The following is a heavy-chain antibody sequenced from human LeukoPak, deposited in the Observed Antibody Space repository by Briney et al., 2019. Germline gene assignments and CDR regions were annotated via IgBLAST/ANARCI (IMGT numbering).Heavy chain of an antibody. V-gene: IGHV1-18*01. CDR2: ISAYNGNT. D-gene: IGHD2-2*01. CDR1: GYTFTSYG. CDR3: ATDIVVVPAAPPYFDY. J-gene: IGHJ4*02. Sequence: ASVKVSCKASGYTFTSYGISWVRQAPGQGLEWMGWISAYNGNTNYAQKLQGRVTMTTDTSTSTAYMELSNLRSGDTAVYYCATDIVVVPAAPPYFDYWGQGTLVTVSS.